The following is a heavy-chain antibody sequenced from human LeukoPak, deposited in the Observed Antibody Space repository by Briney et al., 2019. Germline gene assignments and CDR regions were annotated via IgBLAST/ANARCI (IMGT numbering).Heavy chain of an antibody. D-gene: IGHD1-7*01. Sequence: PGGSLRLSCATSGFTFDDYGMSWVRQARGKGLEWVSGINWTGGSTGYGDSVKGRFTISRDIAKNSLYLQMNSLRAEDTAVYYCARWEHVELFDYWGQGTLVTVSS. J-gene: IGHJ4*02. CDR1: GFTFDDYG. V-gene: IGHV3-20*04. CDR3: ARWEHVELFDY. CDR2: INWTGGST.